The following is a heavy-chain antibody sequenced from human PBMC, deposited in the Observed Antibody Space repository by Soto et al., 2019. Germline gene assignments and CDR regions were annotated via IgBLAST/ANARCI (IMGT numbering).Heavy chain of an antibody. V-gene: IGHV3-23*01. CDR2: ISGSSGST. CDR3: AKEPRYCSGGSCYYFDY. D-gene: IGHD2-15*01. Sequence: GGSLRLSCAASGFTFSSYAMSWVRQAPGKGLEWVSAISGSSGSTGYADSVKGRFTISRDNAKNSLYLQMNSLRAEDTALYYCAKEPRYCSGGSCYYFDYWGQGTLVTVSS. CDR1: GFTFSSYA. J-gene: IGHJ4*02.